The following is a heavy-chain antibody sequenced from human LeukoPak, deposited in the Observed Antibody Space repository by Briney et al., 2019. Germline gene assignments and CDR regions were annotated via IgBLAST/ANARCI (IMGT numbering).Heavy chain of an antibody. CDR3: ARKALPGNWFDP. V-gene: IGHV4-4*07. J-gene: IGHJ5*02. CDR2: IFTSGST. CDR1: GDSISTYY. Sequence: SETLSLTCTVSGDSISTYYWSWIRQPAGKGLEWIGRIFTSGSTNYNPSLKSRVTMSLDTSKNQFSLKLSSVTAADTAVYYCARKALPGNWFDPWGQGALVTVSS.